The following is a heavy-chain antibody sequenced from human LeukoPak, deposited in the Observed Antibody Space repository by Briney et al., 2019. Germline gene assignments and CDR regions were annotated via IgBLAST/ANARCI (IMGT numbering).Heavy chain of an antibody. D-gene: IGHD3-10*01. Sequence: ASVKVSCKASGYTFTGYYMHWVRQAPGQGLEWMGWINPNSGGTNYAQKFQGRVTMTRDTSISTAYMELSRLRSDDTAVYYCARLDDYYGSGSALWGQGTLVTVS. CDR2: INPNSGGT. J-gene: IGHJ4*02. V-gene: IGHV1-2*02. CDR3: ARLDDYYGSGSAL. CDR1: GYTFTGYY.